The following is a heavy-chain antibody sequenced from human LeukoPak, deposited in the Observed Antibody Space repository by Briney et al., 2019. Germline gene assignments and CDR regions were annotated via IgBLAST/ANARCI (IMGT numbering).Heavy chain of an antibody. J-gene: IGHJ3*02. Sequence: EASVTVSFKASGYTFTSYAMNWVRQAPGQGLEWMGWINTNTGNPTYAQGFTGRFVFSFDTSVSTPYLQISSLKAEDTAVYYCAREDDAFDIWGQGTMVTVSS. CDR3: AREDDAFDI. CDR1: GYTFTSYA. CDR2: INTNTGNP. V-gene: IGHV7-4-1*02.